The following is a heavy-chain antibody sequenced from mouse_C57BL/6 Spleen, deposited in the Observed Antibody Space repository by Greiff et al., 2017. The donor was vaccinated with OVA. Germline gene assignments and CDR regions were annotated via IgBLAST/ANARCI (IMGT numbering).Heavy chain of an antibody. CDR1: GYSITSGYY. CDR3: ARERITTVVVDY. Sequence: EVKLVESGPGLMKPSQSLSLTCSVTGYSITSGYYWNWIRQFPGNKLEWMGYISYDGSNNYNPSLKNRISITRDTSKNQFFLKLNSVTTEDTATYYCARERITTVVVDYWGQGTTLTVSS. J-gene: IGHJ2*01. D-gene: IGHD1-1*01. CDR2: ISYDGSN. V-gene: IGHV3-6*01.